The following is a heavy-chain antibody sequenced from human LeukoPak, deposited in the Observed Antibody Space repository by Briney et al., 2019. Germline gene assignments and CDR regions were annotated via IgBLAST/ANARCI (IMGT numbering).Heavy chain of an antibody. CDR2: IKKDGSEK. V-gene: IGHV3-7*01. J-gene: IGHJ5*02. CDR3: ARFISLGA. Sequence: GGSLRLSCAASGFTFNSYWMSWARQAPGKGLEWVANIKKDGSEKNYVDSVKGRFTISRDNAKNSLYLQMDSLRAEDTAVYYCARFISLGAWGQGTLVTVSS. D-gene: IGHD3-16*01. CDR1: GFTFNSYW.